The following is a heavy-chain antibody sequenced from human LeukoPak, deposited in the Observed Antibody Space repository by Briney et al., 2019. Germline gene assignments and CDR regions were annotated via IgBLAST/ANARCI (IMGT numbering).Heavy chain of an antibody. CDR1: GFTSRSYA. J-gene: IGHJ3*02. V-gene: IGHV3-30*04. CDR2: IWLGGNAE. D-gene: IGHD2-21*01. Sequence: GTSLRLSCAASGFTSRSYAFHWVRQAPGKGLEWVAVIWLGGNAEYYADSVMGRFTISRDDSKNSVYLQMNSLRVEDTALYSCARAHCDVPTCEGRDPFDIWGQGTMVTVSA. CDR3: ARAHCDVPTCEGRDPFDI.